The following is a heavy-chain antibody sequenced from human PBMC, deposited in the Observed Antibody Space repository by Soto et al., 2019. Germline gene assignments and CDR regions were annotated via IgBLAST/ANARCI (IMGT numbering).Heavy chain of an antibody. D-gene: IGHD3-10*01. J-gene: IGHJ4*02. Sequence: EVQLVESGGGLVKPGGPLRLSCEASGFPFSDYSMNSVRHAPGKGLEWVSSITYSSSYKYYADSVKGRFTISKDNATTPLYLQMNSRTAEDTAVYYCARFLGSGTYRPDYWGQGTLVTVSS. CDR1: GFPFSDYS. V-gene: IGHV3-21*01. CDR2: ITYSSSYK. CDR3: ARFLGSGTYRPDY.